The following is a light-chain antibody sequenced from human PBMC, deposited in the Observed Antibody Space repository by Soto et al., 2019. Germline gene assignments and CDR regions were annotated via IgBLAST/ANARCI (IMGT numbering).Light chain of an antibody. CDR2: EGS. CDR3: CSYAGSSTDV. V-gene: IGLV2-23*01. J-gene: IGLJ1*01. Sequence: QSALTQPASVSGSPGQSITISCTGTSSDVGSYNFVSWYQQHPGKAPKLMIYEGSKRPSGVSNRFSGSNSGNTASLTISGVQAEDEADYYCCSYAGSSTDVFGTGTQLTVL. CDR1: SSDVGSYNF.